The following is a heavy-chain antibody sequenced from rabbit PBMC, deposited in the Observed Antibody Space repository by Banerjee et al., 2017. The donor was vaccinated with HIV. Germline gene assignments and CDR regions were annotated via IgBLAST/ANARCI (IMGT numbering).Heavy chain of an antibody. CDR1: GFSFSSSYY. CDR3: ARAYYDYGMDL. V-gene: IGHV1S40*01. Sequence: QSLEESGGDLVQPEGSLTLTCTASGFSFSSSYYMCWVRQAPGKGLEWIACINDITSDTTYYASWAKGRLTISKTSSTTVTLQMTSLTAADTATYFCARAYYDYGMDLWGPGTLVTVS. CDR2: INDITSDTT. J-gene: IGHJ6*01. D-gene: IGHD1-1*01.